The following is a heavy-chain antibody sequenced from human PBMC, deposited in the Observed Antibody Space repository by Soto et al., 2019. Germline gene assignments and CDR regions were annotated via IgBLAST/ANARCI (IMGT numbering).Heavy chain of an antibody. CDR3: ARLSGWNYYYYYGMDV. D-gene: IGHD2-15*01. CDR1: GGSISSYY. V-gene: IGHV4-59*08. Sequence: SETLSLTCTVSGGSISSYYWSWIRQPPGKGLEWIGYIYYSGSTNYNPSLKSRVTISVDTSKNQFSLKLSSVTAADTAVYYCARLSGWNYYYYYGMDVWGQGTTVTVSS. CDR2: IYYSGST. J-gene: IGHJ6*02.